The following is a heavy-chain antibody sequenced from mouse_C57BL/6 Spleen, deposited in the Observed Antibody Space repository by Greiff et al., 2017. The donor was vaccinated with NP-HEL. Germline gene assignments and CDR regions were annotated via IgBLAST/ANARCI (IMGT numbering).Heavy chain of an antibody. J-gene: IGHJ3*01. CDR3: ARTYYYGRPPFAY. V-gene: IGHV1-52*01. Sequence: VQLQQSGAELVRPGSSVKLSCKASGYTFTSYWMHWVKQRPIQGLEWIGNIDPSDSETHYNQKFKDKATLTVDKSSSTAYMQLSSLTSEDSAVYYCARTYYYGRPPFAYWGQGTLVTVSA. D-gene: IGHD1-1*01. CDR2: IDPSDSET. CDR1: GYTFTSYW.